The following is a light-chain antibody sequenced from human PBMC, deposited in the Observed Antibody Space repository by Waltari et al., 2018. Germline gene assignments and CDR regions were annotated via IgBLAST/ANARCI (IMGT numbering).Light chain of an antibody. J-gene: IGKJ1*01. Sequence: EIVLTQSPGSLSLSPWERATLSCRASQSVGKYLAWYQQKHGQAPRLLMYDASTRATGIPDRFSGSGSGTDFSLTISRLEPEDFAVYYCQKYVNLPATFGQGTKVEIK. CDR1: QSVGKY. CDR3: QKYVNLPAT. CDR2: DAS. V-gene: IGKV3-20*01.